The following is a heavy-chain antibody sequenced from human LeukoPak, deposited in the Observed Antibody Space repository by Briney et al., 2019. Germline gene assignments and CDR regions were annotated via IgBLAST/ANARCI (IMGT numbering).Heavy chain of an antibody. Sequence: GGSLRLSCAASGFTFSSYVMSWVRQAPGKGLEWVPAISGSGSSTYYADSVKGRFTISRDNSKNTLYLQMNSLRAEDTAVYYCAKDQVFGWIQLWSPFDYWGQGTLVTVSS. V-gene: IGHV3-23*01. J-gene: IGHJ4*02. CDR3: AKDQVFGWIQLWSPFDY. D-gene: IGHD5-18*01. CDR2: ISGSGSST. CDR1: GFTFSSYV.